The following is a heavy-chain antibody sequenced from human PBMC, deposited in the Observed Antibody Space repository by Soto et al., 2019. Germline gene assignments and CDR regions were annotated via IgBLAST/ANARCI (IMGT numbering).Heavy chain of an antibody. CDR3: ARSVRDYYDSSGYSSLIPWFDP. D-gene: IGHD3-22*01. J-gene: IGHJ5*02. Sequence: SETLSLTCTVSGGSISSGGYYWSWIRQHPGKGLEWIGYIYYSGSTYYNPSLKSRVTISVDTSKNQFSLKLGSVTAADTAVYYCARSVRDYYDSSGYSSLIPWFDPWGQGTLVTVSS. V-gene: IGHV4-31*03. CDR1: GGSISSGGYY. CDR2: IYYSGST.